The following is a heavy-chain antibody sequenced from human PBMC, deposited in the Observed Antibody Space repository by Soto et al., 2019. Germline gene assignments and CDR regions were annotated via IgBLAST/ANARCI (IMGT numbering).Heavy chain of an antibody. J-gene: IGHJ4*02. CDR3: AKDRNYPRDQFHN. CDR2: ISANGQGI. V-gene: IGHV3-23*01. D-gene: IGHD1-7*01. Sequence: HPGGSLRLSCAASGFTFNNYAMSWVRQAPGKGLEWVSAISANGQGIYYADSVKGRFIISRDSSKNTVFLHMDSLTAEDTAVYYCAKDRNYPRDQFHNWGQGTLVTVYS. CDR1: GFTFNNYA.